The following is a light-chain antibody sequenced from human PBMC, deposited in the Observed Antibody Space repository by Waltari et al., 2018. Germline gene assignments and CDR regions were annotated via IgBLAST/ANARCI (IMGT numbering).Light chain of an antibody. V-gene: IGLV3-21*01. Sequence: SFVLTQPPSVSLAPGKTARITCGGNDIGSYGVHWYQQRPGQAPVLVIHYDMERPSGSPGRFSGSNSGNTATLTIRRVEAGDEADYYCQVWDTAQGVFGGGTKLTVL. CDR1: DIGSYG. J-gene: IGLJ3*02. CDR2: YDM. CDR3: QVWDTAQGV.